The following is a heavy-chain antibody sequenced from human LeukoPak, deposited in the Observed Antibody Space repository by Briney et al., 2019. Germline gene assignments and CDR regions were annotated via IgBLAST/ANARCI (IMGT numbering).Heavy chain of an antibody. V-gene: IGHV1-3*01. Sequence: ASVKVSCKASGYTFTSYAMHWVRQAPGQRLEWMGWINAGNGNTKYSQKFQGRVTITRDTSASTAYMELSSLRSEDTAVYYCARDPESVATIPIFDYWGQGTLVTVSS. CDR1: GYTFTSYA. CDR3: ARDPESVATIPIFDY. D-gene: IGHD5-24*01. CDR2: INAGNGNT. J-gene: IGHJ4*02.